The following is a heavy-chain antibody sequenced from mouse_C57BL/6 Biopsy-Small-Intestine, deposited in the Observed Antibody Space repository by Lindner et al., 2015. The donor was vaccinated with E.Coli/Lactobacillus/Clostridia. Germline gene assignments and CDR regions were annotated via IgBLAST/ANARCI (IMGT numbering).Heavy chain of an antibody. CDR3: ARSDDGSFAY. CDR2: INPSTGDA. Sequence: VQLQESGPELVKPGASVKISCKASGYSFTGDYMNWVKQSPEKSLELIGEINPSTGDATYNQKFKAKATLTVDKSSSTAYMQLKSLTPEDSAVYYCARSDDGSFAYWGQGTLVTVSA. V-gene: IGHV1-42*01. D-gene: IGHD2-3*01. CDR1: GYSFTGDY. J-gene: IGHJ3*01.